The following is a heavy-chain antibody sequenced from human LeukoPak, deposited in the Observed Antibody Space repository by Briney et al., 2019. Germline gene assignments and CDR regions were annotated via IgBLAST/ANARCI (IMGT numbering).Heavy chain of an antibody. V-gene: IGHV3-23*01. CDR1: GFTFSNYG. J-gene: IGHJ4*02. CDR2: ISGSADST. CDR3: ARSLGTVTTALIGY. D-gene: IGHD4-17*01. Sequence: GGSLRLSCAASGFTFSNYGMNWVRQAPGKGLEWVSAISGSADSTYYADSVKGRFTISRDNSKNTLYLQMNSLRAEDTAVYYCARSLGTVTTALIGYWGQGTLVTVSS.